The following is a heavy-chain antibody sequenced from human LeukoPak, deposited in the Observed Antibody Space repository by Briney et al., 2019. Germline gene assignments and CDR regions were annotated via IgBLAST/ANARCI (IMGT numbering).Heavy chain of an antibody. D-gene: IGHD3-3*01. V-gene: IGHV1-18*01. Sequence: ASVKVSCKASGYTFTSYGISWVRQAPGQGLEWMGWISAYNGNTNYAQKFQGRATMTTDTSTSTAYMELRSLRSDDTAVYYCARDGSATYDFWSGSYPEWADYYYFYMDVWGKGTTVTVSS. CDR1: GYTFTSYG. CDR2: ISAYNGNT. CDR3: ARDGSATYDFWSGSYPEWADYYYFYMDV. J-gene: IGHJ6*03.